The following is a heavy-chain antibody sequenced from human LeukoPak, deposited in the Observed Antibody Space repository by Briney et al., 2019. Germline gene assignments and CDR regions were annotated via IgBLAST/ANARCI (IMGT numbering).Heavy chain of an antibody. CDR1: GFTFSSYA. CDR2: ISYDGSNK. Sequence: GRSLRLSCAASGFTFSSYAMHWVRQAPGKGLEWVAVISYDGSNKYYADSVKGRFTISRDNSKNTLYLQMNSLRAEDTAVCYCAREAVAGTFDYWGQGTLVTVSS. J-gene: IGHJ4*02. CDR3: AREAVAGTFDY. D-gene: IGHD6-19*01. V-gene: IGHV3-30-3*01.